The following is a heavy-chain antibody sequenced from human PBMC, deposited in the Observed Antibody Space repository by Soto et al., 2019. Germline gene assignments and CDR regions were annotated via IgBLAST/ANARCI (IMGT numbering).Heavy chain of an antibody. D-gene: IGHD6-13*01. CDR1: WGNIRNYG. J-gene: IGHJ5*02. CDR2: IYYSGST. Sequence: ETQRLTNSVAWGNIRNYGGSWILQPQGKGLEWIGYIYYSGSTNYNPSLKSRVTISVDTSKNQFSLKLSSVTAADTAVYYGAGSLDPVDWFDLLVQGSLVTGSS. CDR3: AGSLDPVDWFDL. V-gene: IGHV4-59*08.